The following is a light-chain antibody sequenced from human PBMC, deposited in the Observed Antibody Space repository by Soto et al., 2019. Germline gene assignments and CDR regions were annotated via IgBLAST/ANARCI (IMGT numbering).Light chain of an antibody. J-gene: IGKJ1*01. Sequence: DIHMTQSPSTLSASIGDRVTITCRATQSISSSLAWYQQKPGKAPQLLIYDASSLESGVPSRFSGSGSGTEFTLTISSLQPDDFATFYCQHYDSYSPSFGQGTKVDIK. CDR1: QSISSS. CDR3: QHYDSYSPS. V-gene: IGKV1-5*01. CDR2: DAS.